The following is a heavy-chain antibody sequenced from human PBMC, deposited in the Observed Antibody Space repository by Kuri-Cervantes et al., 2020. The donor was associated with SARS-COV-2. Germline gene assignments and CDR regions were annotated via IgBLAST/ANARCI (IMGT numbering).Heavy chain of an antibody. CDR2: INHSGST. Sequence: SETLSLTCAVYGGSFSGYYWSWIRQPPGKGLEWIGEINHSGSTNYNPSLKSRVTISADTSKDQLSLKLSSVTAADTAVYYCARDNILYSGSGFDLWGQGTLVTGAS. J-gene: IGHJ4*02. CDR3: ARDNILYSGSGFDL. V-gene: IGHV4-34*01. D-gene: IGHD1-26*01. CDR1: GGSFSGYY.